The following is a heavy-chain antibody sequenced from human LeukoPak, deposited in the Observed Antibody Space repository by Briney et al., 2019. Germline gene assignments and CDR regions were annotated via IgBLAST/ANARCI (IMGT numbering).Heavy chain of an antibody. D-gene: IGHD5-12*01. CDR2: ISSSSGYI. V-gene: IGHV3-21*01. CDR1: GFTFSSYS. Sequence: PGGSLRLSCAASGFTFSSYSMNWVRQAPGKGLEWVSSISSSSGYIYYADSVKGRFTISRDNSKNTLYLQMNSLRAEDTAVYYCARGWLRFSADYYYYYGMDVWGQGTTVTVSS. CDR3: ARGWLRFSADYYYYYGMDV. J-gene: IGHJ6*02.